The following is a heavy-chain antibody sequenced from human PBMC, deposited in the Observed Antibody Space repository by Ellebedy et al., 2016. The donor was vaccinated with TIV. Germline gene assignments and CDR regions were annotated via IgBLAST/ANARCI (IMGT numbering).Heavy chain of an antibody. V-gene: IGHV1-46*01. D-gene: IGHD6-19*01. J-gene: IGHJ3*02. CDR2: INPSGGST. CDR3: ARRGYSSGQYWAFDI. CDR1: GYTFTSYY. Sequence: ASVKVSCKASGYTFTSYYMHWVRQAPGQGLEWMGIINPSGGSTSYAQKFQGRVTMTRDTSTSTAYMELSSLRSEDTAVYYCARRGYSSGQYWAFDIWGQGTLVTVPS.